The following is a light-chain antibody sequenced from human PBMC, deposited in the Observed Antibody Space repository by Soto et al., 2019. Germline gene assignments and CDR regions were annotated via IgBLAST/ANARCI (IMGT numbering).Light chain of an antibody. Sequence: QSVLTQPPSVSGAPGQRVTISCTGSRFNIGAGYDVHWYQQLPGTAPKLLIYGNSNRPSGVPDRFSGSKSGTSASLAITWLQSEDEADYYCQSYDSSLSGFWVFGGGTQLTVL. J-gene: IGLJ3*02. CDR1: RFNIGAGYD. CDR2: GNS. V-gene: IGLV1-40*01. CDR3: QSYDSSLSGFWV.